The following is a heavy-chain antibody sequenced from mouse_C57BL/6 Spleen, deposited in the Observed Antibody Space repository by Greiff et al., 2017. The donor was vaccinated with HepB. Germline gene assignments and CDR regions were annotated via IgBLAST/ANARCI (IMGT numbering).Heavy chain of an antibody. CDR2: ISDGGSYT. CDR3: ARDLDYGSSFDY. D-gene: IGHD1-1*01. Sequence: EVQLQESGGGLVKPGGSLKLSCAASGFTFSSYAMSWVRQTPEKRLEWVATISDGGSYTYYPDNVKGRFTISRDNAKNNLYLQMSHLKSEDTAMYYCARDLDYGSSFDYWGQGTTLTVSS. CDR1: GFTFSSYA. J-gene: IGHJ2*01. V-gene: IGHV5-4*01.